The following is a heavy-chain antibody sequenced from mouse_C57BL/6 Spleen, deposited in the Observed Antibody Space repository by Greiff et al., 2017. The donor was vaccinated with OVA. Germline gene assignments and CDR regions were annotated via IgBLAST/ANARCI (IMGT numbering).Heavy chain of an antibody. V-gene: IGHV3-6*01. CDR2: ISYDGSN. J-gene: IGHJ2*01. CDR3: AREGGYYYFDY. CDR1: GYSITSGYY. D-gene: IGHD2-3*01. Sequence: EVKLMESGPGLVKPSQSLSLTCSVTGYSITSGYYWNWIRQFPGNKLEWMGYISYDGSNNYNPSLKNRITITRDTSKNQFFLKLNSVTNDDTATYYCAREGGYYYFDYWGQGTTLTVSS.